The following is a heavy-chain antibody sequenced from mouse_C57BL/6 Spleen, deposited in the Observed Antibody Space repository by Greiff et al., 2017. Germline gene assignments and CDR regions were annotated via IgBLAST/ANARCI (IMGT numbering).Heavy chain of an antibody. Sequence: VQLVESGPELVKPGASVKISCTASGYAFSSSWMNWVKQRPGKGLEWIGRIYPGDGDTNYNGKFKGKATLTADKSSSTAYMQLSSLTSEDSAVYFCARDWYYAMDYWGQGTSVTVSS. D-gene: IGHD4-1*01. CDR1: GYAFSSSW. J-gene: IGHJ4*01. CDR2: IYPGDGDT. V-gene: IGHV1-82*01. CDR3: ARDWYYAMDY.